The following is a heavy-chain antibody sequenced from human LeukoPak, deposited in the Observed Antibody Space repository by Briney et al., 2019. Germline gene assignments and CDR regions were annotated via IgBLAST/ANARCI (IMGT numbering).Heavy chain of an antibody. CDR1: GFTFSSYV. CDR3: AKSRSGSADWALQIFDN. D-gene: IGHD2-15*01. V-gene: IGHV3-23*01. CDR2: ISGSGGST. J-gene: IGHJ4*02. Sequence: GGSLRLSCAASGFTFSSYVMSWVRQAPGKGLEWVSAISGSGGSTYYADSVKGRFTISRDNSNNSLFVQMNSLRAEDTAVYFCAKSRSGSADWALQIFDNWGQGTLVTVSS.